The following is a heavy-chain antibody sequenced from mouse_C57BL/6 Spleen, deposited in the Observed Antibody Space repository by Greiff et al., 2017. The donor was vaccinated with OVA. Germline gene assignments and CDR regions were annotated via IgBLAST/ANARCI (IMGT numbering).Heavy chain of an antibody. CDR2: INPNNGGT. CDR3: ARWSYYGNPHWYFDV. CDR1: GYTFTDYN. Sequence: VQLQQSEPELVKPGASVKIPCKASGYTFTDYNMDWVKQSHGKSLEWIGDINPNNGGTIYNQKFKGKATLTVDKSSSTAYMELRSLTSEDTAVYYCARWSYYGNPHWYFDVWGTGTTVTVSS. V-gene: IGHV1-18*01. D-gene: IGHD2-1*01. J-gene: IGHJ1*03.